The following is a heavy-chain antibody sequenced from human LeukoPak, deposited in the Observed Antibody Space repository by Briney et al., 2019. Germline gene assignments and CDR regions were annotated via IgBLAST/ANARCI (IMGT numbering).Heavy chain of an antibody. CDR3: ARDRRRDLLHAFDI. CDR2: IDYSGST. CDR1: GGTISSYY. Sequence: SETLSLTCTVSGGTISSYYWSWIRQPPGKGLEWIAHIDYSGSTNYNPSLKSRVTISVDASKNQFSLKLSSVTAADTAVYYCARDRRRDLLHAFDIWGQGTMVTVSS. D-gene: IGHD1-26*01. J-gene: IGHJ3*02. V-gene: IGHV4-59*01.